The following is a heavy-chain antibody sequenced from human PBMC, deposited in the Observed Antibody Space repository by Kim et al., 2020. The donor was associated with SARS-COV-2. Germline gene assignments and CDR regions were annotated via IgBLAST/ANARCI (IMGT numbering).Heavy chain of an antibody. CDR1: GYTFTGYY. D-gene: IGHD6-19*01. Sequence: ASVKVSCKASGYTFTGYYMHWVRQAPGQGLEWMGWINPNSGGTNYAQKFQGRVTMTRDTSISTAYMELSRLRSDDTAVYYCARLWSDSSGWYYRDAFDIWGQGTMVTVSS. CDR3: ARLWSDSSGWYYRDAFDI. CDR2: INPNSGGT. J-gene: IGHJ3*02. V-gene: IGHV1-2*02.